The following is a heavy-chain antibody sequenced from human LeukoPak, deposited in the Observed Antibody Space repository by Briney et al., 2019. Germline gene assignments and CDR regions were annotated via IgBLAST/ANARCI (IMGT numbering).Heavy chain of an antibody. D-gene: IGHD2-15*01. CDR3: ARDRQYSRFDP. Sequence: GGSLRLSCAASGFTFSNSAMNWARQAPGKGLEWLSYISSINTIYYADSVKGRFTISRDNAKNSLYLQMNSLRDEDTAVYYCARDRQYSRFDPWGQGTLVTVTS. V-gene: IGHV3-48*02. J-gene: IGHJ5*02. CDR2: ISSINTI. CDR1: GFTFSNSA.